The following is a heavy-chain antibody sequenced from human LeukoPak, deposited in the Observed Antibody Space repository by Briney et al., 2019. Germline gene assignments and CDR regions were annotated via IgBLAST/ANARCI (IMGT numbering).Heavy chain of an antibody. D-gene: IGHD5-12*01. Sequence: SETLSLTCSVSGGSFISSSHHWGWIRQSPGKGLEWIGSVYYGRTTYYNPSLDGRVTVSLDTSANQFSLQLNSVTAADTAVYYCVRHDGRGGATMGAFDSWGQGSLVTVSS. CDR1: GGSFISSSHH. CDR2: VYYGRTT. CDR3: VRHDGRGGATMGAFDS. J-gene: IGHJ5*01. V-gene: IGHV4-39*01.